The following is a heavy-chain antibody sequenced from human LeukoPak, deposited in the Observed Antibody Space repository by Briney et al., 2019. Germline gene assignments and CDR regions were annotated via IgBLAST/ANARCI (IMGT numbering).Heavy chain of an antibody. CDR2: ISSSSSYI. V-gene: IGHV3-21*01. D-gene: IGHD6-19*01. J-gene: IGHJ4*02. CDR3: ARDRGFAVPFDY. CDR1: GFTFSSYS. Sequence: GGSLRLSCAASGFTFSSYSMNWVRQAPGKGLEWVSSISSSSSYIYYADSVKGRFTISRDNAKNSLYLQMNSLRAEDTAVYYCARDRGFAVPFDYWGQGTLVTVSS.